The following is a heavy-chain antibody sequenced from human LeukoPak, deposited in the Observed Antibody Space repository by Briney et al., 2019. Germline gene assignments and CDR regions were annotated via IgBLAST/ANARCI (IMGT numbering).Heavy chain of an antibody. V-gene: IGHV3-30*03. CDR3: ASDSSGILDY. CDR2: ISYDGSNK. J-gene: IGHJ4*02. Sequence: TGGSLRLSCAASGFTFSSYGMHWVRQAPGKGLEWVAVISYDGSNKYYADSVKGRFTISRDNSKNTLYLQMNSLRAEDTAVYYCASDSSGILDYWGQGTLVTVSS. CDR1: GFTFSSYG. D-gene: IGHD3-22*01.